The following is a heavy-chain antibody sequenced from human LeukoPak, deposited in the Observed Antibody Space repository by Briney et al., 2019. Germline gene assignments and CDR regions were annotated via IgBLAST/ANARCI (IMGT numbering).Heavy chain of an antibody. V-gene: IGHV3-23*01. CDR3: AKGTSSSCYSAPSY. D-gene: IGHD2-15*01. Sequence: GGSLRLSCAASGFTFSSYAMNWVRQAPGKGLEWVSAICSNDNNTYYANSVKGRFTISRDNSKNTLSLQLNSLRAEDTAVYYCAKGTSSSCYSAPSYWGQGTLVTVSS. J-gene: IGHJ4*02. CDR2: ICSNDNNT. CDR1: GFTFSSYA.